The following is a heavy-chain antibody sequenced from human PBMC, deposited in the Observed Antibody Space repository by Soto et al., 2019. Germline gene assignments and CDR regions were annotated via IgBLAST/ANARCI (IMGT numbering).Heavy chain of an antibody. CDR1: GGTFSSYG. CDR2: ISPIFGTA. J-gene: IGHJ6*02. D-gene: IGHD6-13*01. V-gene: IGHV1-69*13. Sequence: SVKVSWKASGGTFSSYGISWVRQAPGQGLEWMGGISPIFGTANYAQKFQGRVTITADESTSTAYMELSSLRSEDTAVFYCARERYSSSWYGADYYCGMYVWGQ. CDR3: ARERYSSSWYGADYYCGMYV.